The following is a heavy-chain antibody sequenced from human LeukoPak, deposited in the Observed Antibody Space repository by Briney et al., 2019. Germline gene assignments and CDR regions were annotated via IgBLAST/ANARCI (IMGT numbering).Heavy chain of an antibody. D-gene: IGHD3-16*01. CDR2: IYTSGCT. V-gene: IGHV4-61*02. CDR1: GGSISSGSYY. CDR3: ARGLPFGPDY. Sequence: SETLSLTCTVSGGSISSGSYYWSWIRQPAGKGLEWIGRIYTSGCTNYNPSLKSRVTISVDTSKNQFSLKLSSVTAADTAVYYCARGLPFGPDYWGQGTLVTVSS. J-gene: IGHJ4*02.